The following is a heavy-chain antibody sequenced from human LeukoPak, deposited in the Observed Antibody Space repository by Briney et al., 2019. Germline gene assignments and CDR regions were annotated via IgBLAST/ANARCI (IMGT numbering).Heavy chain of an antibody. D-gene: IGHD3-10*01. Sequence: GGSLRLSCAVSGFTVSSNYMSWVRQAPGKGLERASVIYSGGSTYYADSVKGRFTISRDNSKNTLYLQMNSLRAEDTAVYYCARDMRGPIDYWGQGTLVTVSS. CDR1: GFTVSSNY. J-gene: IGHJ4*02. CDR2: IYSGGST. V-gene: IGHV3-53*01. CDR3: ARDMRGPIDY.